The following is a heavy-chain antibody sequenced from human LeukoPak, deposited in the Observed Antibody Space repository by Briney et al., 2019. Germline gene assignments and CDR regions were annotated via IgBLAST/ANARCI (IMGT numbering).Heavy chain of an antibody. J-gene: IGHJ4*02. V-gene: IGHV3-23*01. CDR1: GFTFSTYA. Sequence: GGSLRLSCAASGFTFSTYAMNWVRQAPGKGLEWVSAINGGGGSTYYAGSVKGRFTISRDNSKNTLYLQMNSLRAEDTAVYYCAKARDSSAWRTSYYFDYWGQGTLVTVSS. CDR2: INGGGGST. CDR3: AKARDSSAWRTSYYFDY. D-gene: IGHD6-19*01.